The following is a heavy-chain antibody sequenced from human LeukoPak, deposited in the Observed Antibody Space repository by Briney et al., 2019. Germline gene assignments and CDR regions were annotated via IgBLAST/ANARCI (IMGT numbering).Heavy chain of an antibody. D-gene: IGHD4-17*01. CDR3: ARHFGSECGDYLYYFDY. V-gene: IGHV4-59*08. Sequence: SETLSLTCTVSGGSISSYYWSWIRQPPGKGLEWIGYIYYSGSTNYNPSLKSRVTISVDTSKNQFSLKLSSVTAADTAVYYCARHFGSECGDYLYYFDYWGQGTLVTVSS. J-gene: IGHJ4*02. CDR2: IYYSGST. CDR1: GGSISSYY.